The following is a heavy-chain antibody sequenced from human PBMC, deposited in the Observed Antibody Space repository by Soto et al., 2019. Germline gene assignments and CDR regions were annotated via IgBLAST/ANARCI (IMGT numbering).Heavy chain of an antibody. CDR1: GISYSTYV. Sequence: VQLVQSGAEVKKPGASVRISCTASGISYSTYVIHWVRQAPGQGLEWMGWINAGNGDTRYSQRFQGRVTLTRDTSAPTPYMDLSSLRSEDTSIYYCARAISGYVTWGQGTLVTVSS. D-gene: IGHD5-12*01. CDR3: ARAISGYVT. J-gene: IGHJ4*02. V-gene: IGHV1-3*01. CDR2: INAGNGDT.